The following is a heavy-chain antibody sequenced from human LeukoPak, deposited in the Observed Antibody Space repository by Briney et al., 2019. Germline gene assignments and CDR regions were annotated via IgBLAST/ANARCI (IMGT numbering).Heavy chain of an antibody. V-gene: IGHV3-74*01. D-gene: IGHD2-2*02. CDR3: ARDTYTENFDY. CDR1: GFTFSSYW. Sequence: GGSLRLSCAASGFTFSSYWMHWVRQAPGKGLVWVSRINSDGSSTSYADSVKGRFTISRDNAKNTLYPQMNSLRAEDTAVYYCARDTYTENFDYWGQGTLVTVSS. CDR2: INSDGSST. J-gene: IGHJ4*02.